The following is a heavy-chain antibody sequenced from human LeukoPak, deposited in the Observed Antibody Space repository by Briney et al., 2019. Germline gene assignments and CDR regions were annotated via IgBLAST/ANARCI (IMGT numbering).Heavy chain of an antibody. V-gene: IGHV4-31*03. CDR1: GGSISSGGYY. J-gene: IGHJ4*02. CDR3: ARLGSGYDSRVY. D-gene: IGHD5-12*01. Sequence: SQTLSLTCTVSGGSISSGGYYWSWIRQHPGKGLEWIGYIYYSGSTYYNPSLKSRVTISVDTSKNQFSLKLSSVTAADTAVYYCARLGSGYDSRVYWGQGTLVTVSS. CDR2: IYYSGST.